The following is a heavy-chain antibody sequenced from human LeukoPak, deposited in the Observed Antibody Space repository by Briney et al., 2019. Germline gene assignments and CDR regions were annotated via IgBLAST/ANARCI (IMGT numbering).Heavy chain of an antibody. CDR3: AKDGVSSLYYYYYYYMDV. Sequence: PGGSLRLSCAASGFSFSSYGMHWVRQAPGKGLEWVAFIRYDGSNKYYADSVKGRFTISRDNSKNTLYLQMNSLRAEDTAVYYCAKDGVSSLYYYYYYYMDVWGKGTTVTISS. CDR2: IRYDGSNK. V-gene: IGHV3-30*02. J-gene: IGHJ6*03. D-gene: IGHD6-13*01. CDR1: GFSFSSYG.